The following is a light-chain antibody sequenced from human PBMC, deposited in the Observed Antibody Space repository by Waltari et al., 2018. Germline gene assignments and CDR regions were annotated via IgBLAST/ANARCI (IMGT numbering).Light chain of an antibody. CDR1: QSVSSSY. Sequence: EIALTQSPGTLSLSPGERATLSCRASQSVSSSYLAWYHHKPGQAPRLLIYGASNRATGFPDRFSGSGSGTDFTLTINRLEPEDFAVDYCQYADTSLITFGQGTRLEIK. J-gene: IGKJ5*01. CDR2: GAS. V-gene: IGKV3-20*01. CDR3: QYADTSLIT.